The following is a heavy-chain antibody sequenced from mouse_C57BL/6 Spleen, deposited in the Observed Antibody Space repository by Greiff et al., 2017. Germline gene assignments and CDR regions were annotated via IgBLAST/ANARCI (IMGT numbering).Heavy chain of an antibody. CDR3: AREGLYDGYPHWYFDV. Sequence: EVQLQQSGPELVKPGASVKMSCKASGYTFTDYNMHWVKQSHGKSLEWIGYINPNNGGTSYNQKFKGKATLTVNKSSSTAYMELRSLTSEDSAVYYCAREGLYDGYPHWYFDVWGTGTTVTVSS. D-gene: IGHD2-3*01. CDR2: INPNNGGT. J-gene: IGHJ1*03. V-gene: IGHV1-22*01. CDR1: GYTFTDYN.